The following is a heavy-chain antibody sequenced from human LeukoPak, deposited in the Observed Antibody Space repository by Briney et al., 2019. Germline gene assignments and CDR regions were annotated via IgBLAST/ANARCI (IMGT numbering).Heavy chain of an antibody. D-gene: IGHD6-19*01. CDR1: GYTFTSYG. Sequence: ASVKVSCKASGYTFTSYGISWVRQAPGQGLEWMGRIIPILGIANYAQSLQGRVTMTTDASTSTAYMELRSLRSDDTAVYYCAGTIAVAGNLYDYWGQGTLVTVSS. V-gene: IGHV1-18*01. CDR3: AGTIAVAGNLYDY. CDR2: IIPILGIA. J-gene: IGHJ4*02.